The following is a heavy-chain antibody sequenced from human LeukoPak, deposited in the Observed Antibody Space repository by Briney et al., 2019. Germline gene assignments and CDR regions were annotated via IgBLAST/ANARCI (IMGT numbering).Heavy chain of an antibody. J-gene: IGHJ5*02. CDR2: IKQDGSEK. CDR3: AREGRITMVRGVINWFDP. Sequence: GGSLRLSCAASGFTFSSYAMSWVRQAPGKGLEWVANIKQDGSEKYYVDSVKGRFTISRDNAKNSLYLQMNSLRAEDTAVYYCAREGRITMVRGVINWFDPWGQGTLVTVSS. V-gene: IGHV3-7*01. CDR1: GFTFSSYA. D-gene: IGHD3-10*01.